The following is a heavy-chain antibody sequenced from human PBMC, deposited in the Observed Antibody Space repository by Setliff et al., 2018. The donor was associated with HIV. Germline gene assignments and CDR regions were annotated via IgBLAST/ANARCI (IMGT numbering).Heavy chain of an antibody. D-gene: IGHD2-21*02. CDR2: IYYSGST. J-gene: IGHJ1*01. CDR3: ASRGIVVVTMSMPDEFFVH. CDR1: GGSISSGGYY. V-gene: IGHV4-31*03. Sequence: SETLSLTCTVSGGSISSGGYYWSWIRQHPGKGLEWIGYIYYSGSTYYNPSLKSRATISVDTSKNQFSLKVTSVTAADTATYYCASRGIVVVTMSMPDEFFVHWGHGTLVTVSS.